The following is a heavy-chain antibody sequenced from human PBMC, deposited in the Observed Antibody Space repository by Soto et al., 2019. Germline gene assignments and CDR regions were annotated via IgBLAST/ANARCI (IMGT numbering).Heavy chain of an antibody. CDR1: GFTFSSYA. V-gene: IGHV3-23*01. CDR3: ANLLNYYDSSGYPVGPFDY. CDR2: ISGSGGST. D-gene: IGHD3-22*01. J-gene: IGHJ4*02. Sequence: QPGGSLRLSCAASGFTFSSYAMSWVRQAPGKGLEWVSAISGSGGSTYYADSVKGRFTISRDDSKNTLYLQMNSLRAEDTAVYYCANLLNYYDSSGYPVGPFDYWGQGTLVTVSS.